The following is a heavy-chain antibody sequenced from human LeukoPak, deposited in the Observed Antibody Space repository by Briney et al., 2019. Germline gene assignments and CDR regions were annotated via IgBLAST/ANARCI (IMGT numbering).Heavy chain of an antibody. CDR2: IYYSGRP. J-gene: IGHJ3*01. Sequence: PSETLSLTCTASGVSTTSSNHFWGWIRQPPGKGLEWIGTIYYSGRPFHNPSLKSRVTISVDASKNQFSLQLNSVAAADTAVYYCASAGARYSDTGGLYAFDFWGRGTMVTVSS. V-gene: IGHV4-39*01. CDR3: ASAGARYSDTGGLYAFDF. D-gene: IGHD2-8*02. CDR1: GVSTTSSNHF.